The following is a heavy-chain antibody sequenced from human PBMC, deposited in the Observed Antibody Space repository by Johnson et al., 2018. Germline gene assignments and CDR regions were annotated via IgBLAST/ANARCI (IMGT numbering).Heavy chain of an antibody. Sequence: QVQLVESGGGVVQXGRSLRLSCAASGLTFSSYAMHWVPQAPGPVLAWVADLSYDGSNTYYAASVKGRFTISRDNSKNTLYLQMNSLRAEDTAVDYCARLSAGAFEIWGQGTMVTVSS. CDR3: ARLSAGAFEI. CDR2: LSYDGSNT. J-gene: IGHJ3*02. CDR1: GLTFSSYA. V-gene: IGHV3-30-3*01.